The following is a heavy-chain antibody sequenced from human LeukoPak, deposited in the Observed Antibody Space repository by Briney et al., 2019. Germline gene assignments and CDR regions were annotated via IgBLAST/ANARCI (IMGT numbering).Heavy chain of an antibody. J-gene: IGHJ3*02. CDR2: IYYTGST. CDR3: ARVRAVVIPIEDAFDI. CDR1: GGSISSSSYY. V-gene: IGHV4-39*07. Sequence: SETLSLTCTVSGGSISSSSYYWGWIRQPPGKGLEWIGTIYYTGSTYYNPSLKSQVTISVDSSKNQFSLKLSSVTAADTAVYYCARVRAVVIPIEDAFDIWGQGTMVTVSS. D-gene: IGHD3-16*02.